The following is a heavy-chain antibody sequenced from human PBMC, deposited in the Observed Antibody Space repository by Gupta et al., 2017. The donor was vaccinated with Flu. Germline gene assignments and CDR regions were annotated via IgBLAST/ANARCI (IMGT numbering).Heavy chain of an antibody. CDR1: GYSISSGYY. CDR3: ARGDWRYYGSGSSYYFDY. Sequence: QVQLQESGPGLVKPSETLSLTCAVSGYSISSGYYWGWIRQPPGKGLEWIGSIYHSGSTYYNPSLKSRVTISVDTSKNQFSLKLSSVTAADTAVYYCARGDWRYYGSGSSYYFDYWGQGTLVTVSS. V-gene: IGHV4-38-2*01. CDR2: IYHSGST. D-gene: IGHD3-10*01. J-gene: IGHJ4*02.